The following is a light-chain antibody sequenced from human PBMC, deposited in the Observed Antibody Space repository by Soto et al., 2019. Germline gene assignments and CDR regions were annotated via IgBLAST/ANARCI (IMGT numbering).Light chain of an antibody. V-gene: IGKV1-27*01. CDR3: QKYNSAPRT. Sequence: DIQMPQSPSSLSASVGDRVTITYRASKGISTYLAWYQPKPGKVPKLLSYDASTIRSGVPSRFIGSGSGTDFTLTISSLQPEDVGPYYCQKYNSAPRTFGKGTKVDIK. CDR1: KGISTY. J-gene: IGKJ1*01. CDR2: DAS.